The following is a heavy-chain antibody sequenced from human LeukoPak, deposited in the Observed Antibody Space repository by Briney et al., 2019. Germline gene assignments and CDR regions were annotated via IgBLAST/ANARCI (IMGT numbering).Heavy chain of an antibody. D-gene: IGHD3-16*01. CDR2: IYTSGST. CDR3: ARGSGLGTYALDY. CDR1: GGSISSYY. Sequence: PSETLSLTCTVSGGSISSYYCTWIRQPAGEGLEWIGSIYTSGSTNYNPSLKSRVTMSKDASKNQFSLKLSSVTAADTAVYYCARGSGLGTYALDYWGQGTLVTVSS. V-gene: IGHV4-4*07. J-gene: IGHJ4*02.